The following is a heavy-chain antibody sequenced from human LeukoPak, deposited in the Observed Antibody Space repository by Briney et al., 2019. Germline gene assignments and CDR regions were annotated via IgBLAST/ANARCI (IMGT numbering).Heavy chain of an antibody. CDR2: INTDGSST. CDR1: GFTFSSYW. CDR3: ARPSRAVAGSSYYCYMDV. V-gene: IGHV3-74*01. D-gene: IGHD6-19*01. J-gene: IGHJ6*03. Sequence: GGSLRLSCAASGFTFSSYWMHWVRQGPGKGLEWVSRINTDGSSTTYADSVKGRFTISRDNAKNTLYLQMNSLRAEDQAVYTCARPSRAVAGSSYYCYMDVWGRGTTVTVSS.